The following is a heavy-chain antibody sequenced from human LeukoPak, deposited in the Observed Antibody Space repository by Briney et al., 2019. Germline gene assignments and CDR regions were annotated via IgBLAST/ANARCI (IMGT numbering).Heavy chain of an antibody. D-gene: IGHD5-24*01. CDR2: INHSGST. CDR3: ARERRRDGYK. V-gene: IGHV4-34*01. CDR1: GGSFSGYY. Sequence: SETLSLTCAVYGGSFSGYYWSWIRQPPGKGLEWIGEINHSGSTNYNPSLKSRVTISVDTSKNQFSLKLSSVTAADTAVYYCARERRRDGYKWGQGTLVTVSS. J-gene: IGHJ4*02.